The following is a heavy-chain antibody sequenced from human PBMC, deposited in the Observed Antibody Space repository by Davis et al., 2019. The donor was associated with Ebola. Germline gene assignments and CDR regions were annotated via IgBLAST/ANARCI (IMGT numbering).Heavy chain of an antibody. CDR1: VYTFTSYA. V-gene: IGHV1-3*01. CDR2: INAGNGNT. Sequence: ASVKVSCKASVYTFTSYAMHWVRQAPGQRLEWMGWINAGNGNTKYSQKFQGRVTITRDTSASTAYMELSSLRSEDTAVYYCARSYNWNEIDYWGQGTLVTVSS. D-gene: IGHD1-20*01. CDR3: ARSYNWNEIDY. J-gene: IGHJ4*02.